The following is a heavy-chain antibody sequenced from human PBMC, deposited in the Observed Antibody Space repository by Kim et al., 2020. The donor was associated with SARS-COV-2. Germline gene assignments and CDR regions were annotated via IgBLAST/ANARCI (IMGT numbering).Heavy chain of an antibody. CDR2: INAGNGNT. V-gene: IGHV1-3*01. CDR1: GYTFTSYA. D-gene: IGHD5-12*01. Sequence: ASVKVSCKASGYTFTSYAMHWVRQAPGQRLEWMGWINAGNGNTKYSQKFQGRVTITRDTSASTAYMELSSLRSEDTAVYYCARDRGVATIRWHWFDPWGQGTLVTVSS. J-gene: IGHJ5*02. CDR3: ARDRGVATIRWHWFDP.